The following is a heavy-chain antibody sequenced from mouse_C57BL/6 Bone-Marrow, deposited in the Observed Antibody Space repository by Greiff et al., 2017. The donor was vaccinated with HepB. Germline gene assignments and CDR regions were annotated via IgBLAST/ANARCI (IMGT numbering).Heavy chain of an antibody. V-gene: IGHV5-6*01. Sequence: EVQRVESGGDLVKPGGSLKLSCAASGFTFSSYGMSWVRQTPDKRLEWVATISSGGSYTYYPYSVKGRFTISRDNAKNTLYLQMSSLKSEDTAMYYCATGTVFAYWGQGTLVTVSA. D-gene: IGHD4-1*01. CDR2: ISSGGSYT. CDR1: GFTFSSYG. CDR3: ATGTVFAY. J-gene: IGHJ3*01.